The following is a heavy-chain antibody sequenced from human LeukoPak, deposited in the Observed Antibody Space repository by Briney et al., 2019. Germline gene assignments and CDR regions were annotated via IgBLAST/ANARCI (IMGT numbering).Heavy chain of an antibody. CDR2: IYYSGST. CDR3: ARLGYCRGGSCYSHYYYYYMDV. Sequence: PSETLSLTCTVSGGSISSYYWSWIRQPPGKGLEWIGYIYYSGSTNYNPSLKSRVTISVDTSKNQFSLKLSSVTAADTAVYYCARLGYCRGGSCYSHYYYYYMDVWGKGTTVTVSS. V-gene: IGHV4-59*01. D-gene: IGHD2-15*01. CDR1: GGSISSYY. J-gene: IGHJ6*03.